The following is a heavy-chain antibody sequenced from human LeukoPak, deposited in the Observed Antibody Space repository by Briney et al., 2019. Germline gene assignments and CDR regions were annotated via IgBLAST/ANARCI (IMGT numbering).Heavy chain of an antibody. CDR1: GFTFSSYW. V-gene: IGHV3-74*01. CDR2: INSDGSST. Sequence: GGSLRLSCAASGFTFSSYWMHWVRQAPGKGLVWVSRINSDGSSTNYADSVKGRFTISRDNAKNALYLQMNSLRAEDTAVYYCARDRAECSSTSCYAFGMDVWGQGTTVSVSS. J-gene: IGHJ6*02. CDR3: ARDRAECSSTSCYAFGMDV. D-gene: IGHD2-2*01.